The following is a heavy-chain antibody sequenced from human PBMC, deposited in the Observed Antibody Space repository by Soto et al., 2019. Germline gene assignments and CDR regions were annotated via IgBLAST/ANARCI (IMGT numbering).Heavy chain of an antibody. CDR1: GVCISANY. CDR3: ARGPRHDYGYAYFDD. CDR2: TFDSGST. V-gene: IGHV4-59*01. J-gene: IGHJ4*02. D-gene: IGHD4-17*01. Sequence: QVWLQESGTGLVKPSETLSLTYTGAGVCISANYWSWIRQGPGKGLEWIGYTFDSGSTSYNPYRKSRATLSGDPSKNQCSLRLTSVTAADTALYYCARGPRHDYGYAYFDDWGQGTLVTVSS.